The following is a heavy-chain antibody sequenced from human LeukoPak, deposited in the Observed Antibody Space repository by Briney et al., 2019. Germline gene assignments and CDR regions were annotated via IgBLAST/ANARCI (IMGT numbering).Heavy chain of an antibody. J-gene: IGHJ4*02. CDR3: AKSVAGGDY. CDR1: GFNFSDSG. CDR2: INKDTTYI. Sequence: GGSLRLSCAASGFNFSDSGFNWVRQAPGKGLEWVSCINKDTTYIYYSGSVQGRFTISRDNSKNTVYLQMNSLRAEDTAVYYCAKSVAGGDYWGQGTLVAVSS. D-gene: IGHD6-19*01. V-gene: IGHV3-21*01.